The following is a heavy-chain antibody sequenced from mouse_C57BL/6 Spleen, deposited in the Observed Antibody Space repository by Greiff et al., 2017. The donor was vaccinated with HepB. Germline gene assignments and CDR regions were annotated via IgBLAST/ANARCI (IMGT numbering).Heavy chain of an antibody. CDR3: TSRSTMVTTGAMDY. J-gene: IGHJ4*01. Sequence: VQLQQSGAELVRPGASVKLSCTASGFNIKDYYMHWVKQRPEQGLEWIGRIDPEDGDTEYAPKFQGKATMTADTSSNTAYLQLSSLTSEDTAVYYCTSRSTMVTTGAMDYWGQGTSVTVSS. D-gene: IGHD2-2*01. CDR1: GFNIKDYY. V-gene: IGHV14-1*01. CDR2: IDPEDGDT.